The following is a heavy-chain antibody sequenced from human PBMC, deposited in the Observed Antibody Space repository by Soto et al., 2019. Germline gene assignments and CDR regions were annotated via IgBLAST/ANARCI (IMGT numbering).Heavy chain of an antibody. CDR3: SRHVEYYDILTGPHWFDP. J-gene: IGHJ5*02. D-gene: IGHD3-9*01. V-gene: IGHV4-39*01. Sequence: SETLSLTCTVSGGSISSSSYYWGWIRQPPGKGLEWIGSIYYSGSTYYNPSLKSRVTISVDTSKNQFSLKLSSVTATDTAVYYCSRHVEYYDILTGPHWFDPWGQGTLVTVSS. CDR2: IYYSGST. CDR1: GGSISSSSYY.